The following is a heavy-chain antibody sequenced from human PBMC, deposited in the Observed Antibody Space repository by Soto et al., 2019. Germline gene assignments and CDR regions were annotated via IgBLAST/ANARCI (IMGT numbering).Heavy chain of an antibody. J-gene: IGHJ6*02. CDR1: GGTFSSYA. D-gene: IGHD6-13*01. CDR3: ARVLPPNYSGSWYGHYYYGLDV. CDR2: SIPIFGTA. V-gene: IGHV1-69*01. Sequence: QVQLVQSGAEVKKPGSSVKVSCKASGGTFSSYAISWVRQAPGQGLEGMGGSIPIFGTANYAQKFQDRVTITADDSTSAAYLALGSLRSEATAVYYCARVLPPNYSGSWYGHYYYGLDVWGQGTTVAVSS.